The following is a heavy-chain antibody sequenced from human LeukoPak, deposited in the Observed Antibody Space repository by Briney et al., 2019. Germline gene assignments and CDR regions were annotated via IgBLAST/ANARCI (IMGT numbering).Heavy chain of an antibody. CDR1: GFTFSSYH. J-gene: IGHJ4*02. CDR2: ISTSRNYI. CDR3: ARRAMTERGVSYGLDY. Sequence: PGGSLRLSCVVSGFTFSSYHMNWVRQAPGKGLEWVSSISTSRNYIYYADSVTGRFTISRDNAKNSLYLQMNGLRAEDTAVYYCARRAMTERGVSYGLDYWGQGTLVTVSS. V-gene: IGHV3-21*01. D-gene: IGHD5-18*01.